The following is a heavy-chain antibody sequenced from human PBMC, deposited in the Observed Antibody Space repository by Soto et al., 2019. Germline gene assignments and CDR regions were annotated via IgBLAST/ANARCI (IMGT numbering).Heavy chain of an antibody. D-gene: IGHD6-13*01. CDR1: GGSISSTNW. J-gene: IGHJ4*02. CDR2: IYHSGTT. Sequence: PSETLSLTCAVSGGSISSTNWWTWVRKSPGRGLEWIGEIYHSGTTNYSPSLKSRVNIAVDMSTNHFSLTLISVTGADTAVYYCAFPATADFDYWGKGILVTVSS. CDR3: AFPATADFDY. V-gene: IGHV4-4*02.